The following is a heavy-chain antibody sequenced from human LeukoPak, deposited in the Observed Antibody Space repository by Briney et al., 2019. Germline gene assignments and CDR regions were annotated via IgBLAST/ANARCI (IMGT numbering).Heavy chain of an antibody. V-gene: IGHV3-15*01. D-gene: IGHD1-26*01. CDR1: GFTFNNAL. CDR2: IKSKTDGGTT. CDR3: TSRKLVGPPYGMDV. J-gene: IGHJ6*02. Sequence: AGSLRLSCVASGFTFNNALMSWVRQAPGKGLEWVARIKSKTDGGTTDYAAPVKGRFTISRDDSKSTLFLQMNSLTPEDTAVYYCTSRKLVGPPYGMDVWGQGASVTVSS.